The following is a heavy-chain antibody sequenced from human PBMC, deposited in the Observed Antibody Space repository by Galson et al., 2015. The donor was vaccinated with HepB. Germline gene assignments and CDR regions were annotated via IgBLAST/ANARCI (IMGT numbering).Heavy chain of an antibody. Sequence: SLRLSCAASGFTFRNYWMTWVRQAPGKGLEWVANIKPDGSETYYVDSVKGRFTIFRDNAWDSLYLGMNNLRPEDTAVYYCARSSVAVPGDDYWGQGTLVTVSS. CDR3: ARSSVAVPGDDY. CDR2: IKPDGSET. D-gene: IGHD6-19*01. J-gene: IGHJ4*02. CDR1: GFTFRNYW. V-gene: IGHV3-7*03.